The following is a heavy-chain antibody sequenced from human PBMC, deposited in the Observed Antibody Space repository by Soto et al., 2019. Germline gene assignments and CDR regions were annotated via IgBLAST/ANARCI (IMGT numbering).Heavy chain of an antibody. J-gene: IGHJ6*02. CDR1: GGTFGSYA. V-gene: IGHV1-69*01. Sequence: QVQLVQSGAEVKKPVSSVKVSCKASGGTFGSYAITWVRRAPGQGLEWLGGIIPILNSPAYAQKFQARVVITADEITNTAYMELNSLRFDDTAVYYCAREAPYCTSATCPKFYDMDVWGQGTTVTVAS. CDR2: IIPILNSP. D-gene: IGHD2-2*01. CDR3: AREAPYCTSATCPKFYDMDV.